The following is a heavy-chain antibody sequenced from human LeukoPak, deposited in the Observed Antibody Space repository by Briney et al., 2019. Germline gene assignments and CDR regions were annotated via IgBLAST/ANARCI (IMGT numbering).Heavy chain of an antibody. Sequence: SVKVSCKASGGTFSSYAISWVRQAPGQGLEWMGRIIPILGIANYAQKFQGRVTITADKSTSTAYMELSSLRSEDTAVYYCARERWYGDPTFDYWGQGTLVTVSS. CDR1: GGTFSSYA. CDR2: IIPILGIA. D-gene: IGHD4-17*01. J-gene: IGHJ4*02. CDR3: ARERWYGDPTFDY. V-gene: IGHV1-69*04.